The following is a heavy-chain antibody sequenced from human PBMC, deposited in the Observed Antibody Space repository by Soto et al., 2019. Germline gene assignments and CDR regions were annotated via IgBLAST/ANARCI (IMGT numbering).Heavy chain of an antibody. CDR2: IYYSGST. D-gene: IGHD4-17*01. J-gene: IGHJ5*02. Sequence: PSETLSLTCTVSGGSISSGGYYWSWIRQHPGKGLEWIGYIYYSGSTYYNPSLKSRVTISVDTSKNQFSLKLSSVTAADTAVYYCARKGGYGDYVRWFDPWGQGTLVTVSS. V-gene: IGHV4-31*03. CDR1: GGSISSGGYY. CDR3: ARKGGYGDYVRWFDP.